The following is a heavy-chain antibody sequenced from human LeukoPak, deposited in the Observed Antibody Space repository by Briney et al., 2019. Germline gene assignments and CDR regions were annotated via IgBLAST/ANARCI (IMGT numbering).Heavy chain of an antibody. Sequence: PGWSLRLSCAASGFTFSSYAMSWVRQAPGKGLEWVSAISVSGGDTYYADSVKGRFIISRDNSKNTLYMQMNSLRAEDTAIYYCAKVDVGYYFEYWGQGTLVTVSS. D-gene: IGHD1-26*01. CDR2: ISVSGGDT. V-gene: IGHV3-23*01. J-gene: IGHJ4*02. CDR3: AKVDVGYYFEY. CDR1: GFTFSSYA.